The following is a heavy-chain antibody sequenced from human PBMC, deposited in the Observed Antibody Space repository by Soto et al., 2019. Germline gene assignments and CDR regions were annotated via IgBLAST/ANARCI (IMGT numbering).Heavy chain of an antibody. J-gene: IGHJ4*02. Sequence: EVPLVESGGGLVEPGGSLRLSCAASGFTFSSYSMNWVRQAPGKGLEWVSSISSSSSYIYYADSVKGRFTISRDNAKTSLYLQMNSLRAEDTAVYYCARPPNYYDSRGYYGYWGQGTLVTVSS. CDR3: ARPPNYYDSRGYYGY. CDR1: GFTFSSYS. D-gene: IGHD3-22*01. V-gene: IGHV3-21*01. CDR2: ISSSSSYI.